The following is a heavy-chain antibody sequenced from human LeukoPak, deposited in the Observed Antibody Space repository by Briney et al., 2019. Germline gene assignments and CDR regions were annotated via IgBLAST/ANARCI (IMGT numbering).Heavy chain of an antibody. CDR3: AKNAAGLNHYYYYGMDV. Sequence: GGSLRLSCAASGFPFNAYWMTWVRQAPGKGLEWVAVISYDGSNKYYADSVKGRFTISRDNSKNTLYLQMNSLRAEDTAVYYCAKNAAGLNHYYYYGMDVWGQGTTVTVSS. V-gene: IGHV3-30*18. CDR2: ISYDGSNK. J-gene: IGHJ6*02. CDR1: GFPFNAYW. D-gene: IGHD6-13*01.